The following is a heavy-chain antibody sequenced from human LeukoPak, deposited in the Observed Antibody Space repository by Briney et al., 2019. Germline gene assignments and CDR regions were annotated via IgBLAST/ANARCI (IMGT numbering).Heavy chain of an antibody. CDR1: GFAFSSHW. CDR2: INREGSDK. V-gene: IGHV3-7*01. CDR3: ARDGVPGGRDV. J-gene: IGHJ6*02. D-gene: IGHD3-16*01. Sequence: GGSLRLSCAASGFAFSSHWMNWVRQAPGKGLEWVANINREGSDKNYVDSVKGRFTISRDNAKNSLYLQVNSLRVEDTAVYYCARDGVPGGRDVWGQGTRSPSP.